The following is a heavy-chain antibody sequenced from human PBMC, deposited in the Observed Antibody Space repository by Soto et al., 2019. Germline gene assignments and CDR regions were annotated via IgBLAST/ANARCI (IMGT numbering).Heavy chain of an antibody. D-gene: IGHD3-16*01. CDR1: GDTLHGCR. J-gene: IGHJ4*02. Sequence: GGAVKGNSETAGDTLHGCRKQAGGPAPGQGLEWMGWINPNSGGTNYAQKFQGWVTMTRDTSISTAYMELSRLRSDDTAVYYGARSLGNTNYFDYWGLGTLVTVFS. V-gene: IGHV1-2*04. CDR2: INPNSGGT. CDR3: ARSLGNTNYFDY.